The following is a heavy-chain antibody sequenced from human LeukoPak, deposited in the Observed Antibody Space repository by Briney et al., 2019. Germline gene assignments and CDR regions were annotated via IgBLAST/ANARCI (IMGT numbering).Heavy chain of an antibody. Sequence: PSETLSLTCTVSGYSISSGYCWGWIRQPPGKGLEWIGSIYHSGSTYYNPSLKSRVTMSVDTSKNQFSLKLSSVTAADTAVYYCARLWFGELLSFDYWGQGALVTVSS. J-gene: IGHJ4*02. CDR1: GYSISSGYC. CDR2: IYHSGST. V-gene: IGHV4-38-2*02. CDR3: ARLWFGELLSFDY. D-gene: IGHD3-10*01.